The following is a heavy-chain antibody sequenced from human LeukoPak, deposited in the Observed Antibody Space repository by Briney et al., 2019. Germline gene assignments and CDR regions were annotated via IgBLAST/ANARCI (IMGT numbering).Heavy chain of an antibody. Sequence: PSETLSLTCTVSGGSISSGGYYWSWIRQPPGKGLEWIGYIYYSGSTNYNPSLKSRVTISVDTSKNQFSLKLSSVTAADTAVYYCASTEVVGMWFDPWGQGTLVTVSS. V-gene: IGHV4-61*08. CDR2: IYYSGST. CDR3: ASTEVVGMWFDP. CDR1: GGSISSGGYY. J-gene: IGHJ5*02. D-gene: IGHD3-22*01.